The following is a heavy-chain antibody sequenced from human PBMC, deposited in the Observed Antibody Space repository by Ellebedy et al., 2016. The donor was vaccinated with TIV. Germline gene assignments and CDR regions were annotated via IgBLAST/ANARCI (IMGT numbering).Heavy chain of an antibody. J-gene: IGHJ6*03. Sequence: SETLSLTXAVYGGSFSGYYWSWIRQPPGKGLEWIGEINHSGSTNYNPSLKSRVTISVDTSKNQFSLKLSSVTAADTAVYYCARVHTAMVYYYYYYMDVWGKGTTVTVSS. CDR1: GGSFSGYY. CDR3: ARVHTAMVYYYYYYMDV. V-gene: IGHV4-34*01. D-gene: IGHD5-18*01. CDR2: INHSGST.